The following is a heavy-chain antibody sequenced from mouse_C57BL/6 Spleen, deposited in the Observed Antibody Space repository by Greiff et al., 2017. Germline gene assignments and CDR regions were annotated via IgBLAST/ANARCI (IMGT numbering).Heavy chain of an antibody. CDR3: ARGGAMDY. J-gene: IGHJ4*01. CDR1: GYTFTSYD. V-gene: IGHV1-85*01. CDR2: IYPRDGST. Sequence: VKLMESGPELVKPGASVKLSCKASGYTFTSYDINWVKQRPGQGLEWIGWIYPRDGSTKYNEKFKGKATLTVDTSSSTAYMELHSLTSEDSAVYFCARGGAMDYWGQGTSVTVSS.